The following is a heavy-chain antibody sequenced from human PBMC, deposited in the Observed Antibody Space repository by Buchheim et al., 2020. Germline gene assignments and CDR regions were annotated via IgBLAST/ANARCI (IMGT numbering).Heavy chain of an antibody. Sequence: EVQLVESGGGLVQPGGSLRLSCAASGFTFSSYWMHWVRQAPGRGLVWVSRINSDGSSTSYADSVKGRFPISRDNAKKPLYLQMNSLRAEDTAVYYCARVNYYDSQWLFPAAFDIWGQGT. CDR2: INSDGSST. J-gene: IGHJ3*02. D-gene: IGHD3-22*01. CDR1: GFTFSSYW. CDR3: ARVNYYDSQWLFPAAFDI. V-gene: IGHV3-74*01.